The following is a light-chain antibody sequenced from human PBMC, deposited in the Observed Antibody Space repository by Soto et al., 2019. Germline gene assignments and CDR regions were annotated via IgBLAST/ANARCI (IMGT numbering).Light chain of an antibody. CDR1: QSISDT. V-gene: IGKV3-15*01. Sequence: EIVMTQSPATLSVSPGGRATLSCRASQSISDTLAWYQQKPGQAPRLLIYSASRRATGFPARFSGSGSGTDFTRTISSLQSEDFAVYDCQQYNNWPWTFGQGTKVEIK. CDR2: SAS. CDR3: QQYNNWPWT. J-gene: IGKJ1*01.